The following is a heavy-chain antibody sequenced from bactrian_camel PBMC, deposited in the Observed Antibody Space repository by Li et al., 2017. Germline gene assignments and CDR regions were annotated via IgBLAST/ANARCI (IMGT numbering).Heavy chain of an antibody. CDR2: IAGTGGFT. CDR3: VGGGGSWSFGY. D-gene: IGHD6*01. CDR1: GYTSENRC. J-gene: IGHJ6*01. V-gene: IGHV3S63*01. Sequence: HVQLVESGGGSARAGGSLRLSCASSGYTSENRCVGWFRQPQGKGRGGVAVIAGTGGFTEYDGSERGRFTMSRDNAKNVLFLQMNGLQTEDTAVYYCVGGGGSWSFGYWGQGTQVTVS.